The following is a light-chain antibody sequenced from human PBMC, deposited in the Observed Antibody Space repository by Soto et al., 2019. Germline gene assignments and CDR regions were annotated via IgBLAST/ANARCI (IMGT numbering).Light chain of an antibody. V-gene: IGLV2-14*03. CDR1: SSDVGGFNY. CDR3: NSYTTYSTLVI. J-gene: IGLJ2*01. CDR2: DVS. Sequence: QSALTQPASVSGSPGQSITISCTGSSSDVGGFNYVSWYQQHPGKVPKLIIFDVSYRPSGVSNRFSGSKSGNTASLTISGLQAEDEADYYCNSYTTYSTLVIFGGGTKLTVL.